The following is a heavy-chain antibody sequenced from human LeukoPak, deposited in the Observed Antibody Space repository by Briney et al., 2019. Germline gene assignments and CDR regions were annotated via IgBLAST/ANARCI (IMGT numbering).Heavy chain of an antibody. CDR3: ARVTGYMIEDYFDY. D-gene: IGHD3-22*01. J-gene: IGHJ4*02. V-gene: IGHV4-59*02. CDR2: FYYSGST. Sequence: SETLSLTCTVSGGSVTNYYWNWIRQTPGKGLEWIGCFYYSGSTNYKPSLKSRVTISVETSKNQFSLKLRSVTAADTAVYYCARVTGYMIEDYFDYWGQGTLVTVSS. CDR1: GGSVTNYY.